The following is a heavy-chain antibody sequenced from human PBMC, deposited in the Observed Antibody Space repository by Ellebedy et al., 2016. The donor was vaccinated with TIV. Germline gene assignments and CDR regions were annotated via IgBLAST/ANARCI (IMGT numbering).Heavy chain of an antibody. D-gene: IGHD4-17*01. Sequence: SETLSLTCTVSRGSISRYYWSWFRQPPGKGLEWIGFIYYTGSTNYNPSLKSQVTISLDTSKNQFSLRLSSVTAADTAVYYCATTDGDYWGQGTLVTVSS. J-gene: IGHJ4*02. CDR2: IYYTGST. CDR3: ATTDGDY. V-gene: IGHV4-59*08. CDR1: RGSISRYY.